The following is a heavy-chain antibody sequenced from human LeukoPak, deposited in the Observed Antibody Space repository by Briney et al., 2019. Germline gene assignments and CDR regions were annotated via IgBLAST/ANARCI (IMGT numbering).Heavy chain of an antibody. D-gene: IGHD6-13*01. CDR2: ISAYNGDP. J-gene: IGHJ4*02. V-gene: IGHV1-18*01. CDR1: GYTFNNFG. CDR3: ARDAPLYFSSWTSDY. Sequence: ASVKVSCKASGYTFNNFGINWVRQAPGQGLEWVGWISAYNGDPKYAQRFHGRVTMTKDTSTRTAYMELRSLRSDNTAVYYCARDAPLYFSSWTSDYWGQGTLVTVSS.